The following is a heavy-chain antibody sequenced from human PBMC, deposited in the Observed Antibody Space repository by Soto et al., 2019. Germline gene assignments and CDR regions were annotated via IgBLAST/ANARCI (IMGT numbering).Heavy chain of an antibody. CDR2: IVSDGSNK. CDR3: ARDDAFQNENGFDI. CDR1: GFTFSRYG. J-gene: IGHJ3*02. D-gene: IGHD1-1*01. Sequence: QVQLVESGGGVVQPGRSLRLSCAASGFTFSRYGFHWVRQAPGKGLEWVAVIVSDGSNKYHADSVEGRFTISRDNSMDTLYLQMNSLRAEDTAVYYCARDDAFQNENGFDIWGQGTMVTVSS. V-gene: IGHV3-33*01.